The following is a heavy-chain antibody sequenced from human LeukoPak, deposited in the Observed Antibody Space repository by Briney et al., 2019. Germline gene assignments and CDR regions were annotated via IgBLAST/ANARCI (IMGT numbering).Heavy chain of an antibody. CDR2: IYYSGST. CDR3: ARHYSGNYTPDAFDL. CDR1: GGSVSSSSYY. Sequence: SETLSLTCTVSGGSVSSSSYYWGWIRQPPGKGLEWIGTIYYSGSTSYNPSLKSRVSISVDTSKDQFSLTLSSVTAADTSVYYCARHYSGNYTPDAFDLWGQGTMVTVSS. J-gene: IGHJ3*01. V-gene: IGHV4-39*01. D-gene: IGHD1-26*01.